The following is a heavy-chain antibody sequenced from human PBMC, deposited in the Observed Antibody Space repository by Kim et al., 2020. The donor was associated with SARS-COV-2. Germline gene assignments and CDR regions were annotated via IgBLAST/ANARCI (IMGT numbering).Heavy chain of an antibody. V-gene: IGHV3-64D*09. CDR3: EKGSELLRQIILTFGY. D-gene: IGHD1-26*01. J-gene: IGHJ4*02. Sequence: GGSLRLSCSASGFTFSSYAMHWVRQAPGKGLEYVSAISSNGGSTYYADAVKGRFTISRDNSKNTMYLQMSSLRAEDTAVYYCEKGSELLRQIILTFGYWGQGTLVTVSS. CDR1: GFTFSSYA. CDR2: ISSNGGST.